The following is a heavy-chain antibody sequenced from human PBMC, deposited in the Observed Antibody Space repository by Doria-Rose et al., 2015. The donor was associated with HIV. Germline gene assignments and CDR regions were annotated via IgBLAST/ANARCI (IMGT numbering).Heavy chain of an antibody. V-gene: IGHV2-26*01. J-gene: IGHJ4*02. CDR1: GVSLISPGMG. CDR3: ARIKSSRWYHKYYFDF. Sequence: QVTLKESGPVLVKPTETLTLTCTVSGVSLISPGMGVSWIRQPPGKALEWLANIFSDDERSYKTSLNSRLTISRSTSKSQVVLTMTDMDPVDTATYYCARIKSSRWYHKYYFDFWGQGTLVIVSA. D-gene: IGHD6-13*01. CDR2: IFSDDER.